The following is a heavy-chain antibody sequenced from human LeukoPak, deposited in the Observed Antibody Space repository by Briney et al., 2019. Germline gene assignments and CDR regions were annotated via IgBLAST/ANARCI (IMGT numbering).Heavy chain of an antibody. CDR3: ARGVSSRSLRASHDY. V-gene: IGHV3-74*01. CDR1: GFTFSSYW. J-gene: IGHJ4*02. CDR2: INSDGSST. D-gene: IGHD5/OR15-5a*01. Sequence: PGGSLRLSCAASGFTFSSYWVHWVRQTSGKGLVWVSRINSDGSSTNYADSVKGRFTISRDNAKKTLYLQMSSLRAEDTAVYYCARGVSSRSLRASHDYWGQGTLVTVSS.